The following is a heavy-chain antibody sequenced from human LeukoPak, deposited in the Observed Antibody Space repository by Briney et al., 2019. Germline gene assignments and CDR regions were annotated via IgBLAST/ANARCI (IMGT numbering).Heavy chain of an antibody. CDR3: ARGERVDIVAARVYYYMDV. CDR2: IIPIFGTA. D-gene: IGHD5-12*01. V-gene: IGHV1-69*06. J-gene: IGHJ6*03. Sequence: GASVKVSCKASGGTFSSYVINWVRQAPGQGLEWMGGIIPIFGTANYAQKFQGRVTITADKSTSTAYMELSSLRSDDTAVYYCARGERVDIVAARVYYYMDVWGKGTTVTISS. CDR1: GGTFSSYV.